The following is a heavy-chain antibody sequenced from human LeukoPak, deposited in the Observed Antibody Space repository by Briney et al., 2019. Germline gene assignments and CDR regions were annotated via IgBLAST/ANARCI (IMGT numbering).Heavy chain of an antibody. J-gene: IGHJ4*02. D-gene: IGHD2-21*02. CDR1: GFTFSDYW. V-gene: IGHV3-7*01. CDR2: IDQDGGGK. CDR3: ARGDWAPSDY. Sequence: GGSLRLSCAASGFTFSDYWMNWVRQAPGKGLEWVANIDQDGGGKYYLDSVKGRFTISRDNAKSSLYLQIDSLRAEDTAVYYCARGDWAPSDYWGQGSLLPVSS.